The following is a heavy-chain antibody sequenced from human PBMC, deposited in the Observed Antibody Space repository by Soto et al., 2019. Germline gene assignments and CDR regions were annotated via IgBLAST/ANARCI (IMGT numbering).Heavy chain of an antibody. CDR3: AKGGVYSYSHFDY. D-gene: IGHD1-26*01. Sequence: EVQLVESGGGLVQPGGSLRLSCAASGFTFSSYWMHWVRQVPGKGLVWVSRINTDGASTAYADSVKGRFTISRDSAKNRLYLQMNSLRAEDTAVYYCAKGGVYSYSHFDYWGQGTLVTVSS. CDR1: GFTFSSYW. V-gene: IGHV3-74*01. J-gene: IGHJ4*02. CDR2: INTDGAST.